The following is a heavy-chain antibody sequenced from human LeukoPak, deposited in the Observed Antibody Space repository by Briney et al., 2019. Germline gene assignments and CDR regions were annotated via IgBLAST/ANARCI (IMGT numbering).Heavy chain of an antibody. CDR3: ARGIADGGSRGDAFDI. Sequence: GGSLRLSCAASGFTVSSNYMSWVRQAPGKGLEWVSVIYSGGSTYYADSVKGRFTISRDNSKNTLYLQMNSLRAEDTAVYYCARGIADGGSRGDAFDIWGQGTMVTVSS. D-gene: IGHD1-26*01. CDR1: GFTVSSNY. CDR2: IYSGGST. J-gene: IGHJ3*02. V-gene: IGHV3-53*01.